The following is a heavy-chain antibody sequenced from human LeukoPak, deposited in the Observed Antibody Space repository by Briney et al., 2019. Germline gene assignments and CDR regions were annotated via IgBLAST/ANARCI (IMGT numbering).Heavy chain of an antibody. Sequence: GGSLRLSCAASGFTFNNHDMHWIRQAPGKGLEWVAGISYDGRNKYYADSVKGRFTISRDNSKDTLNLQMNSLRTEDTAVYYCAKPRDIDSWAFDVWGQGTMVTVS. V-gene: IGHV3-30*18. CDR1: GFTFNNHD. D-gene: IGHD2-15*01. J-gene: IGHJ3*01. CDR2: ISYDGRNK. CDR3: AKPRDIDSWAFDV.